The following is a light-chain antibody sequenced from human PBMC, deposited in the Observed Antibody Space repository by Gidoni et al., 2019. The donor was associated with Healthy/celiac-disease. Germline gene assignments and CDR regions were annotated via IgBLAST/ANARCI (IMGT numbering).Light chain of an antibody. J-gene: IGKJ4*01. Sequence: DIQMTQYPSSLSASVGDRVTITCRASQSISNYLAWYQQKPGTVPKLLIYSASTLQSGVPSRFSGSGSGTDFTLTISSLQPEDVATYYCQKYNSAPLTFGGGTKVEIK. V-gene: IGKV1-27*01. CDR1: QSISNY. CDR2: SAS. CDR3: QKYNSAPLT.